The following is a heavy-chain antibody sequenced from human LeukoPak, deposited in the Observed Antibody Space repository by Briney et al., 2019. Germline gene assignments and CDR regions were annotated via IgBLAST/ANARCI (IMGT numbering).Heavy chain of an antibody. CDR1: GFTFSSYS. Sequence: GGSLRLSCAASGFTFSSYSMNWVRQAPGKGLEWVSSISSSSSYIYYADSVKGRFTISSDNAKNSLYLQMNSLRAEDTAVYYCAREPDSSGYYYRSYYFDSWGHGTLVTVSS. V-gene: IGHV3-21*01. D-gene: IGHD3-22*01. CDR2: ISSSSSYI. CDR3: AREPDSSGYYYRSYYFDS. J-gene: IGHJ4*01.